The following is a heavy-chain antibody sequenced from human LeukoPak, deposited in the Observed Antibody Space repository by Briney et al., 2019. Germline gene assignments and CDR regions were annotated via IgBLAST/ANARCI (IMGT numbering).Heavy chain of an antibody. D-gene: IGHD3-22*01. CDR1: GGSISSSNW. CDR2: IFHSGST. V-gene: IGHV4-4*02. Sequence: SETLSLTCAVSGGSISSSNWWSWVRQPPGKGLEWIGEIFHSGSTNYNPSLKSRVTILVDKSKNQFSLNLNSVTAADTAVYYCARVLSGSSFDSWGQGTLVTVSS. J-gene: IGHJ4*02. CDR3: ARVLSGSSFDS.